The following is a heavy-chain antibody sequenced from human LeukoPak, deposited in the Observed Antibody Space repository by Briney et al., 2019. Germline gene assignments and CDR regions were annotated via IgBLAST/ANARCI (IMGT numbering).Heavy chain of an antibody. CDR1: GYTLTELS. CDR2: FDPEDGET. J-gene: IGHJ6*02. V-gene: IGHV1-24*01. D-gene: IGHD4-17*01. Sequence: GASVKVSCKVSGYTLTELSMHWVRQAPGKGLEWMGGFDPEDGETIYAQKFQGRVTMTEDTSTDTAYMELSSLRSEDTAVYYCAKDPETYGDYPAGMDVWGQGTTVTVSS. CDR3: AKDPETYGDYPAGMDV.